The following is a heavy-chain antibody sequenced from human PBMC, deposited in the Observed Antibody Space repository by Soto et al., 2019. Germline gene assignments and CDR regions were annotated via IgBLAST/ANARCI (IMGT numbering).Heavy chain of an antibody. V-gene: IGHV4-30-4*01. J-gene: IGHJ5*01. CDR2: IYKSATT. Sequence: SETLSLTCSVSGDSISTVDYFWAWIRQPPGQALEYIGYIYKSATTYYNPSFEGRVAISLDTSKSHFSLNVTSVTAADTAVYFCARGRYCLTGRCFPNWFDSWGQGTLVAVSS. CDR1: GDSISTVDYF. D-gene: IGHD2-15*01. CDR3: ARGRYCLTGRCFPNWFDS.